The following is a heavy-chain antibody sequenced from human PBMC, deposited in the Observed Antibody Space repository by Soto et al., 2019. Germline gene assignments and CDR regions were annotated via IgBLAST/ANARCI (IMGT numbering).Heavy chain of an antibody. V-gene: IGHV3-30*18. J-gene: IGHJ6*02. CDR3: AKSPETYYDFWSGYYPRYYYGMDV. CDR2: ISYDGSNK. D-gene: IGHD3-3*01. Sequence: GGSLRLSCAASGFTFSSYGMHWVRQAPGKGLEWVAVISYDGSNKYYADSVKGRFTISRDNSKNTLYLQMNSLRAEDTAVYYCAKSPETYYDFWSGYYPRYYYGMDVWGQGTTVTVSS. CDR1: GFTFSSYG.